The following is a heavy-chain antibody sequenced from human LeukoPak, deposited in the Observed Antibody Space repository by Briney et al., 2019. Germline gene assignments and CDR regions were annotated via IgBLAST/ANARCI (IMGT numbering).Heavy chain of an antibody. CDR2: INHSGST. V-gene: IGHV4-34*01. CDR1: GGSFSGYY. CDR3: ARGIRVFHYYGSGSYYLKWFDP. Sequence: KPSETLSLTCAVYGGSFSGYYWSWIRQPPGKGLEWIGEINHSGSTNYNTSLKSRVTISVDTSKNQFSLKLSSVTAADTAVYYCARGIRVFHYYGSGSYYLKWFDPWGQGTLVTVSS. J-gene: IGHJ5*02. D-gene: IGHD3-10*01.